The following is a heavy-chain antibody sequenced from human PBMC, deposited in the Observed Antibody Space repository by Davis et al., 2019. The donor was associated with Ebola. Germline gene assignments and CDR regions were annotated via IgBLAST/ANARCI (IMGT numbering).Heavy chain of an antibody. J-gene: IGHJ4*02. CDR3: AREGRVFGCDY. D-gene: IGHD3-3*01. Sequence: ESLNPPRAAPGFSFSSYWMHRVRQAPGKGLVWVSRIKTDGSSTDYGDSVQGRFTISRDNAKNTLYLQMNDLRAEDTAVYYCAREGRVFGCDYWGQGALVTVSS. V-gene: IGHV3-74*01. CDR2: IKTDGSST. CDR1: GFSFSSYW.